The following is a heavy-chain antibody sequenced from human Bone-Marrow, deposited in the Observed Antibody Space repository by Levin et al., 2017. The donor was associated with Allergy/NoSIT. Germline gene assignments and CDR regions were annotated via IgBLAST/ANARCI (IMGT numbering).Heavy chain of an antibody. CDR1: GFTFSSYW. D-gene: IGHD2-2*02. CDR3: ARVLIEYCSSTSCYTESSSWYVDY. V-gene: IGHV3-7*01. Sequence: GGSLRLSCAASGFTFSSYWMSWVRQAPGKGLEWVANIKQDGSEKYYVDSVKGRFTISRDNAKNSLYLQMNSLRAEDTAVYYCARVLIEYCSSTSCYTESSSWYVDYWGQGTLVTVSS. CDR2: IKQDGSEK. J-gene: IGHJ4*02.